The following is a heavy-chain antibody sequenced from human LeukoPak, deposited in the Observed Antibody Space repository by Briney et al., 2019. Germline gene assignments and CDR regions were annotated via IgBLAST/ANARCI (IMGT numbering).Heavy chain of an antibody. Sequence: PGGSLRLSCEASGFTFSTYGMHWVRQAPGKGLEWVAVISSDGSNKYHADSVKGRFTISRDNSKNTLYLHMNSLRAEDTAVYYCQCGSSGSYYGNWFDPWGQGTLVTVSS. CDR1: GFTFSTYG. J-gene: IGHJ5*02. D-gene: IGHD1-26*01. CDR2: ISSDGSNK. CDR3: QCGSSGSYYGNWFDP. V-gene: IGHV3-33*01.